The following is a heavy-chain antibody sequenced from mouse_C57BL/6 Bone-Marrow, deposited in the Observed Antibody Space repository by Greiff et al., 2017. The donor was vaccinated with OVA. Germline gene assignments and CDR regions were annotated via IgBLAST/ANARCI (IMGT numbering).Heavy chain of an antibody. J-gene: IGHJ4*01. CDR2: INPNYGTT. CDR1: GYSFTDYN. V-gene: IGHV1-39*01. CDR3: ERGCDYYGSSYNYAMDY. Sequence: VQLQQSGPELVKPGASVKISCKASGYSFTDYNMNWVKQSTGKSLEWIGVINPNYGTTSYNQKFKGKATLTVAPSSSTAYLQLNSLTSEDSAVYYCERGCDYYGSSYNYAMDYWGQGTSVTVSS. D-gene: IGHD1-1*01.